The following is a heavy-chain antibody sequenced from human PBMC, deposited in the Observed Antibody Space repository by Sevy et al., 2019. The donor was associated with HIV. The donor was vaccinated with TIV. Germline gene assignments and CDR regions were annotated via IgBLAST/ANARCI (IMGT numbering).Heavy chain of an antibody. J-gene: IGHJ4*02. CDR1: GFTFSNYA. D-gene: IGHD3-10*01. CDR2: IKQDGSEE. Sequence: GGSLRLSCAASGFTFSNYALTWVRQAPGKGLEWVANIKQDGSEEYYVYSLKGRFTISRDNAKYSLYLQMNSLRAEDTAVYYCARQEDNYYGSGSMDYWGQGTLVTVSS. CDR3: ARQEDNYYGSGSMDY. V-gene: IGHV3-7*03.